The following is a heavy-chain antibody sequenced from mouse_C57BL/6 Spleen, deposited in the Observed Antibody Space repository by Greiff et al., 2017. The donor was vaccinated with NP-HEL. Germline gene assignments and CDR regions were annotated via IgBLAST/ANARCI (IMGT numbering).Heavy chain of an antibody. CDR1: GFNIKDDY. Sequence: EVQLQQSGAELVRPGASVKLSCTASGFNIKDDYMHWVKQRPEQGLEWIGWIDPENGDTEYASKFQGKATITADTSSNTAYLQLSSLTSEDTAVYYCTTMTTVVAKGDYWGQGTTLTVSS. D-gene: IGHD1-1*01. CDR3: TTMTTVVAKGDY. CDR2: IDPENGDT. V-gene: IGHV14-4*01. J-gene: IGHJ2*01.